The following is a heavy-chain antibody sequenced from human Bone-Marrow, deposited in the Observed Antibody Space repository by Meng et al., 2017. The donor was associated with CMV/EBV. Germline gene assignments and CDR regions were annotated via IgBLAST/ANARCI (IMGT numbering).Heavy chain of an antibody. Sequence: SCKPSGYTFTSYDINWVRQATGQGLEWMGWMNPNSGNTGYAQKFQGRVTITRNTSISTAYMELSSLRSEDTAVYYCARGDSSNDWFDPWGQGTLVTSPQ. CDR1: GYTFTSYD. J-gene: IGHJ5*02. V-gene: IGHV1-8*03. CDR3: ARGDSSNDWFDP. CDR2: MNPNSGNT. D-gene: IGHD6-13*01.